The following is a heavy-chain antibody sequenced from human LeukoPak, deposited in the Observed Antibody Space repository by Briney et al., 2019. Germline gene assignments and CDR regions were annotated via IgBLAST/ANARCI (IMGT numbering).Heavy chain of an antibody. CDR1: GFTFDDYA. D-gene: IGHD5-18*01. CDR3: AKDIGYSYGPPRYFDY. Sequence: GRSLRLSCAASGFTFDDYAMPWVRHAPGKGLEWVSGISWNSGSRGYADPVKGRFTISRDNAKNSLYLQMNSLRAEDTALYYCAKDIGYSYGPPRYFDYWGQGTLVTVSS. CDR2: ISWNSGSR. J-gene: IGHJ4*02. V-gene: IGHV3-9*01.